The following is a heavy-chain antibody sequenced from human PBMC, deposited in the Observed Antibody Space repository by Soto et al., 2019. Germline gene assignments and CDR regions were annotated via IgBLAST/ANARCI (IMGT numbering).Heavy chain of an antibody. V-gene: IGHV3-23*01. Sequence: EVQLLESGGGLVQPGGSLRLSCAASGLTFTSNPMSWVRQAPGKGLEWISSVNHNGAATYYEDSVEGRFTISRDNSKETLYLQLTSLSVEDPGIYYWVRGGWMGIFSYSALHVWGQANRVT. CDR2: VNHNGAAT. J-gene: IGHJ6*02. D-gene: IGHD2-2*01. CDR1: GLTFTSNP. CDR3: VRGGWMGIFSYSALHV.